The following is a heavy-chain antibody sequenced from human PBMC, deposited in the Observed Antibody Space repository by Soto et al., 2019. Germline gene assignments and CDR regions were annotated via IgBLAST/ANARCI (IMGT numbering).Heavy chain of an antibody. J-gene: IGHJ4*02. V-gene: IGHV4-4*07. Sequence: SETLSLTCTVSGGSISNYYCNWIRQPAGKGLEWIGRIDTSGSTNYNPSLTSRVTMSVDTSKQELYMKLSSVTAADTALYYCARGGQDFWSGPFDYWGRGALVTV. CDR2: IDTSGST. CDR3: ARGGQDFWSGPFDY. D-gene: IGHD3-3*01. CDR1: GGSISNYY.